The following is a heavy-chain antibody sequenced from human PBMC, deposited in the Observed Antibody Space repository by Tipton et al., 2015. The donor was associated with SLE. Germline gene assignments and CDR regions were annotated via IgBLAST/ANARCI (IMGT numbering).Heavy chain of an antibody. V-gene: IGHV4-59*08. CDR3: AADYGDYADPLGY. J-gene: IGHJ4*02. CDR2: IYYSGST. D-gene: IGHD4-17*01. Sequence: LRLSCTVSGGSISSYYWSWIRQPPGKGLEWIGYIYYSGSTNYNPSLKSRVTISVDTSKNQFSLKLSSVTAADTAVYYCAADYGDYADPLGYWGQGTLVTVSS. CDR1: GGSISSYY.